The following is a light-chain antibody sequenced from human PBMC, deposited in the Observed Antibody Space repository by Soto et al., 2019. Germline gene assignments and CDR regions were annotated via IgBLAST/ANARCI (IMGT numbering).Light chain of an antibody. J-gene: IGKJ1*01. CDR1: QSISSW. Sequence: DIQMTQSPSTLSASVGDRVTITCRASQSISSWLAWYQQKPGTAPKLLIYKASSLERGVPSRFSGSGSGTESTLTISSRQPDDLATYYWQQYSSYPWTFGQGTRVEIK. V-gene: IGKV1-5*03. CDR2: KAS. CDR3: QQYSSYPWT.